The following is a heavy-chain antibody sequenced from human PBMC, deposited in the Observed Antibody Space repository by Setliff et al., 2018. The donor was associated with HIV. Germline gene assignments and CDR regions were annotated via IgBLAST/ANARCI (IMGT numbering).Heavy chain of an antibody. CDR1: VGSFSGHY. CDR2: TNPSGST. D-gene: IGHD1-26*01. CDR3: ARGQDLGATWTGYYYYYMDV. J-gene: IGHJ6*03. V-gene: IGHV4-34*01. Sequence: ETLSLTCAVYVGSFSGHYWIWIRQPPGKGLEWIGETNPSGSTKYNPSLKSRVTISVDRSKNQFSLKLTSVAAADTAVYYCARGQDLGATWTGYYYYYMDVWGKGTTVTVSS.